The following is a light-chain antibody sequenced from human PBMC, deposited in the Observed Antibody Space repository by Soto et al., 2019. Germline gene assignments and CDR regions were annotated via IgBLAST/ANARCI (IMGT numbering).Light chain of an antibody. CDR2: GAS. CDR3: QQRTNWPPSLT. Sequence: EIVMTQSPATLSVSPGERATLSCRAIQGVSGNLAWYQQKPGQAPRLLIYGASTRATGIPARFSGSGSGTEFTLTISSLQSEDFAVYYCQQRTNWPPSLTFGGGTKVDIK. J-gene: IGKJ4*01. CDR1: QGVSGN. V-gene: IGKV3-15*01.